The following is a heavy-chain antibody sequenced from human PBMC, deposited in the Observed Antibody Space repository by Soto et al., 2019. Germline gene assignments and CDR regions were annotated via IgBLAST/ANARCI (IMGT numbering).Heavy chain of an antibody. V-gene: IGHV1-2*06. D-gene: IGHD6-19*01. J-gene: IGHJ4*02. Sequence: SVKVSCKPSGYTFTAYYLHWVRQAPGQGLEWMGRIDPNSGGTNYAQKFQGRVTMTRDTSISTAYMELSRLRSDDTAVYFCAREAAVDPFDHWGQGTLVTVSS. CDR2: IDPNSGGT. CDR1: GYTFTAYY. CDR3: AREAAVDPFDH.